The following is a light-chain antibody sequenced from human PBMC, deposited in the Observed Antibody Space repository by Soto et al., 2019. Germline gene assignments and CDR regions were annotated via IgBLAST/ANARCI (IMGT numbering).Light chain of an antibody. CDR1: QSVSSSY. V-gene: IGKV3-20*01. J-gene: IGKJ4*01. Sequence: EIVLTQSPGTLSLSPGERATLSCRASQSVSSSYLAWYQQKPGQAPRLLIYGASSRATGIPDRFSGSGSGTDFALTISRLEPEDFGVYYCQQYGSSPRVTVGGGTKVEIK. CDR3: QQYGSSPRVT. CDR2: GAS.